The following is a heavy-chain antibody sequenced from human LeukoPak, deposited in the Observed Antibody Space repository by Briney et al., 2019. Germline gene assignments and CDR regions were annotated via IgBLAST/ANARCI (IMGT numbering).Heavy chain of an antibody. CDR3: ARDSSSWYGTNDY. CDR1: GFSLSSYW. CDR2: ISNDESTI. V-gene: IGHV3-74*01. D-gene: IGHD6-13*01. J-gene: IGHJ4*02. Sequence: GGSLRLSCAASGFSLSSYWMHWVRQAPGKGPVWVSLISNDESTIIYADSVKGRFTISRDNAKNTLYLQMNSLRAEDTAVYYCARDSSSWYGTNDYWGQGTLVTVSS.